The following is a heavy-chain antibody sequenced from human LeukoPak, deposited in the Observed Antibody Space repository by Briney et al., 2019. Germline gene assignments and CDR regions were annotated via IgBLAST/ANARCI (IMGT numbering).Heavy chain of an antibody. CDR1: DGSMSPYY. CDR2: IFYNGNT. V-gene: IGHV4-59*01. J-gene: IGHJ6*03. CDR3: ARGSYYYLDV. Sequence: PSETLSLTCTVSDGSMSPYYWSWIRQSPGKGLEWIAYIFYNGNTKYNPSLWSRVTISIDTSRNQFFLNLNSVTAADTAVYYCARGSYYYLDVWGKGTTVTVSS.